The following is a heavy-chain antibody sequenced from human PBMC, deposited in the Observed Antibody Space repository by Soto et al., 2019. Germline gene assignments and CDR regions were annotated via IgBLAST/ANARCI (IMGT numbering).Heavy chain of an antibody. CDR2: INSDGSST. V-gene: IGHV3-74*01. D-gene: IGHD6-6*01. J-gene: IGHJ5*02. Sequence: GGSLRLSCAASGFTFSSYWMHWVRQAPGKGLVWVSRINSDGSSTSYADSVKGRFTISRDNAKNTLYLQMNSLRAEDTAVYYCARPPSIAGTGWFDPWGQGTLVTVSS. CDR3: ARPPSIAGTGWFDP. CDR1: GFTFSSYW.